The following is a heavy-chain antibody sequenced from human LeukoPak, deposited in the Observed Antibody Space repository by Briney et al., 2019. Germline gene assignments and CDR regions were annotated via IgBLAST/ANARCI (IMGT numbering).Heavy chain of an antibody. CDR2: IYYSGST. V-gene: IGHV4-59*08. CDR1: GGSISSYY. CDR3: ARIDGYNYRSWFDP. Sequence: SETLSLTCTVSGGSISSYYWSWIRQPPGKGLEWIGYIYYSGSTNYNPSLKSRVTISVDTSKNQFSLKLSSVTAADTAVYYCARIDGYNYRSWFDPWGQGTLVTVSS. D-gene: IGHD5-24*01. J-gene: IGHJ5*02.